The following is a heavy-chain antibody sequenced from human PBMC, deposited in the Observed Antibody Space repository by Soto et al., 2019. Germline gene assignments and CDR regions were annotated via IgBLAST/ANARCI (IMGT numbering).Heavy chain of an antibody. V-gene: IGHV4-59*08. D-gene: IGHD3-22*01. CDR2: IYYSGST. CDR1: GGSISSYY. Sequence: SETLSLTCTVSGGSISSYYWSWIRQPPGKGLEWIGYIYYSGSTNYNPSLKSRVTISVDTSKNQFSLKLSSVTAADTAVYYCARLTPYYYDSSGYFFDYWGQGTLVTVSS. CDR3: ARLTPYYYDSSGYFFDY. J-gene: IGHJ4*02.